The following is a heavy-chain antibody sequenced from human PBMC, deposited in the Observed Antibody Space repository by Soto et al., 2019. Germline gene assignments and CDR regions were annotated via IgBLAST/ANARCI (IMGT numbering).Heavy chain of an antibody. CDR1: GGSFSGYY. V-gene: IGHV4-34*01. CDR2: TNHSGST. Sequence: HVHLQQWGAGLLKPSETLSLTCAVYGGSFSGYYCSWIRQPPGKGLAWSGETNHSGSTNYNPSLKRRVTLSVDTSKMQFSLKLSSVTAADTAVYYCARKGSRYFDWLIPNSLLYFDYWGQGTLVTVSS. J-gene: IGHJ4*02. D-gene: IGHD3-9*01. CDR3: ARKGSRYFDWLIPNSLLYFDY.